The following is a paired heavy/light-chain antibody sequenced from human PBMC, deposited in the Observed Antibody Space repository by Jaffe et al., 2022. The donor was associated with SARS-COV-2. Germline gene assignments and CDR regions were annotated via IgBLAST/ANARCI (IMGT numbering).Heavy chain of an antibody. D-gene: IGHD6-13*01. J-gene: IGHJ4*02. V-gene: IGHV3-74*01. Sequence: EVQLVESGGGSVQPGGSLRLSCVASGFTFGSYWMHWVRQAPGKGLVWVSRITSDGSSTTYADSVKGRFTISRDNAKNTLYLQMNSLRAEDTAVYYCARAIEATGIGVFYWGQGTLVTVSS. CDR2: ITSDGSST. CDR1: GFTFGSYW. CDR3: ARAIEATGIGVFY.
Light chain of an antibody. CDR3: QQYFSAPLT. V-gene: IGKV4-1*01. CDR2: WAS. J-gene: IGKJ4*01. Sequence: DIVMSQSPDSLAVSLGERATINCKSSQSVLYSSNNKNYLAWYQQKPGQSPKLLIYWASSRESGVPDRFSGSGSGTDFRLTISSLQAEDVAIYYCQQYFSAPLTFGGGTKVEIK. CDR1: QSVLYSSNNKNY.